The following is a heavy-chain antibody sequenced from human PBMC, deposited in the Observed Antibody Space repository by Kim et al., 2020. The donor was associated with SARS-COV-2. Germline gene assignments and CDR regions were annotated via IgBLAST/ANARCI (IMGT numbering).Heavy chain of an antibody. D-gene: IGHD3-22*01. CDR3: AKDRLTMTHVGRWYFDY. Sequence: VDGRFTNSRDNSQNTLYLKMNSLRAEDTAVYYCAKDRLTMTHVGRWYFDYWGQGTLVTVSS. V-gene: IGHV3-23*01. J-gene: IGHJ4*02.